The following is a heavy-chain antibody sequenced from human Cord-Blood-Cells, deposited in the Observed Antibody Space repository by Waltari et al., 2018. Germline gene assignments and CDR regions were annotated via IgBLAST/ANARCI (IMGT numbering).Heavy chain of an antibody. V-gene: IGHV4-39*01. CDR2: IYYSGIT. D-gene: IGHD3-3*01. J-gene: IGHJ4*02. CDR3: ARSPSRFLEWLLGYFDY. Sequence: QLQLQESGPGLVKPSETLSLTCTVPGGSISSSSYYWGGIRQPPGKGLEWIGSIYYSGITYYNPALKSRVTISVDTSKNQFSLKLSSVTAADTAVYYCARSPSRFLEWLLGYFDYWGQGTLVTVSS. CDR1: GGSISSSSYY.